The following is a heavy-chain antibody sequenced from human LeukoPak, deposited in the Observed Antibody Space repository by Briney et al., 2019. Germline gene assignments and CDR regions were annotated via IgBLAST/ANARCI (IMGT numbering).Heavy chain of an antibody. D-gene: IGHD1-1*01. CDR2: ISGSGGST. CDR1: GFTFSSYA. CDR3: AKQTVEEGWDYFDY. J-gene: IGHJ4*02. Sequence: GGSLRLTCAASGFTFSSYAMSWVRQAPGKGLEWVSAISGSGGSTYYADSVKGRFTISRDNSKNTLYLQINSLRAEDTAVYYCAKQTVEEGWDYFDYWGQGTLVTVSS. V-gene: IGHV3-23*01.